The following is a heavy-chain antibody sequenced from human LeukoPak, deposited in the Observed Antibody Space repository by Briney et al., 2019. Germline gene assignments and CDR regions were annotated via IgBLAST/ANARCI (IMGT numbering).Heavy chain of an antibody. CDR1: GFTFSNYA. J-gene: IGHJ4*02. CDR2: ISGSGDST. V-gene: IGHV3-23*01. D-gene: IGHD4-17*01. CDR3: AKGPLFMTTVTTSLDY. Sequence: PGGSLRLSCAASGFTFSNYAMRWVRQAPGKGLEWVSGISGSGDSTYYADSVKGRFTISRDNSKNTLYLQMNSLRAEDTAVYYCAKGPLFMTTVTTSLDYWGQGTLVTVSS.